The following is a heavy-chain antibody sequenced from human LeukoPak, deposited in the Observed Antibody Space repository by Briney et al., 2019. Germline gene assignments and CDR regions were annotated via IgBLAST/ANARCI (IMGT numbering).Heavy chain of an antibody. D-gene: IGHD1-26*01. J-gene: IGHJ4*02. CDR1: GYTFTIYD. CDR2: MNPKSGNT. Sequence: GASVKVSFTASGYTFTIYDINWVRQAPGQGLEWMGWMNPKSGNTGYAQRFQGRVTMTRNTSISTAYMELSSLRSEDTAVYYCASGIVGAWYYFDYWGQGTLVTVSS. V-gene: IGHV1-8*01. CDR3: ASGIVGAWYYFDY.